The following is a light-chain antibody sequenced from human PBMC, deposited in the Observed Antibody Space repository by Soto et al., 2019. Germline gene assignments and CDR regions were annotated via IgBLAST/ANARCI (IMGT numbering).Light chain of an antibody. J-gene: IGKJ4*01. V-gene: IGKV1-39*01. CDR3: QQSYSTPRT. Sequence: DIQMTQSPSSLSASVGDRITITCRTSKSSSSYLNWYQQKPGKAPKLLIYAASSLQSGVPSRFSGSGSGTDFTLTISSLQPEDFATYYCQQSYSTPRTFGGGTKVEIK. CDR2: AAS. CDR1: KSSSSY.